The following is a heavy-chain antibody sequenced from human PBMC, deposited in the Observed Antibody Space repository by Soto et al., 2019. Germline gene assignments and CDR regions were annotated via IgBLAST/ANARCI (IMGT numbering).Heavy chain of an antibody. CDR3: ARGTVTGSEYNYYYYGMDV. Sequence: ASVKASCKASGCTFSSYAIDCVRQAPEQGLEWMGGIIPLFGTTNYAQKLQGRVKLTADESTRTAYMELSTLTSEDTAVYYCARGTVTGSEYNYYYYGMDVWGQGTTVTVSS. CDR1: GCTFSSYA. V-gene: IGHV1-69*13. CDR2: IIPLFGTT. J-gene: IGHJ6*02. D-gene: IGHD1-1*01.